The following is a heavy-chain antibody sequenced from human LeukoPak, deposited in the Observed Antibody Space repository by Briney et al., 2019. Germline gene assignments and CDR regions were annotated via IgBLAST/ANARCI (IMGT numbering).Heavy chain of an antibody. Sequence: GGSLRLSCAASGFTVSSNYMNWVRQAPGKGLEWVAVISYDGSNKYYADSVKGRFTISRDNSKNTLYLQMNSLRAEDTAVYYCAKDPTDDYGDDTYYFDYWGQGTLVTVSS. CDR1: GFTVSSNY. CDR2: ISYDGSNK. J-gene: IGHJ4*02. V-gene: IGHV3-30*18. D-gene: IGHD4-17*01. CDR3: AKDPTDDYGDDTYYFDY.